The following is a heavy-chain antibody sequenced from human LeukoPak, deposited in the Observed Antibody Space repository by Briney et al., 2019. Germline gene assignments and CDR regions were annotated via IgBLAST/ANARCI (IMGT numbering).Heavy chain of an antibody. D-gene: IGHD2-2*01. CDR1: GFTFSSYG. CDR2: ISYDGSNK. J-gene: IGHJ6*03. V-gene: IGHV3-30*03. Sequence: PGGSLRLSCAASGFTFSSYGMHWVRQAPGKGLEWVAVISYDGSNKYYADSVKGRFTISRDNSKNTLYLQMNSLRAEDTAVYYCAREVVVVPAAKVNRYMDVWGKGTTVTVSS. CDR3: AREVVVVPAAKVNRYMDV.